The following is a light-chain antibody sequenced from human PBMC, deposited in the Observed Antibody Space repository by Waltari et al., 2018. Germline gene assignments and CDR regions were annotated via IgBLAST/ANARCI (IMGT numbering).Light chain of an antibody. V-gene: IGKV3-15*01. CDR1: QSVSSN. CDR3: QQYNSWPFT. CDR2: GAS. Sequence: IVMTQSPATLSVSPGARATLSCRASQSVSSNLAWLQQKPGQAPRFLIYGASTRVTGTPDRFSGSGSGTEFTLTISSLQSEDFAVYYCQQYNSWPFTFGPGTKVDI. J-gene: IGKJ3*01.